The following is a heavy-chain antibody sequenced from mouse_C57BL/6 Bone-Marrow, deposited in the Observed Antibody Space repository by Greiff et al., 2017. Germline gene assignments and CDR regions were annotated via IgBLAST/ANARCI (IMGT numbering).Heavy chain of an antibody. CDR1: GFTFSDYY. J-gene: IGHJ2*01. CDR2: ISNGGGST. CDR3: ARRGFDY. Sequence: EVKLVESGGGLVQPGGSLKLSCAASGFTFSDYYMYWVRQTPEKRLEWVAYISNGGGSTYYPDTVKGRFTISRDNAKNTLYLQMSSLKSEDTAMYYCARRGFDYWGQGTTLTVSS. V-gene: IGHV5-12*01.